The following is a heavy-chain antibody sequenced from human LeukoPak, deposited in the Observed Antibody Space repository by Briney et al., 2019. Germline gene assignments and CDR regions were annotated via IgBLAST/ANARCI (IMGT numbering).Heavy chain of an antibody. CDR2: LSASGDST. CDR1: GFTLSSYG. Sequence: GGSLRLSCAASGFTLSSYGMSWVRQAPAKGLEWVSTLSASGDSTYYVDYVKGRFTISRDNSKNTLYLKMDSLRAEDTAVYYCAKRECSDNNCYFVNWGQGTLVTVSS. J-gene: IGHJ4*02. V-gene: IGHV3-23*01. CDR3: AKRECSDNNCYFVN. D-gene: IGHD1-20*01.